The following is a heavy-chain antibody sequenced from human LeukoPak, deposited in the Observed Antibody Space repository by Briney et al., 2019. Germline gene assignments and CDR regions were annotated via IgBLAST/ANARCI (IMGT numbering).Heavy chain of an antibody. D-gene: IGHD3-10*01. CDR1: GGTFSSYA. V-gene: IGHV1-69*01. CDR2: IIPIFGTA. Sequence: ASVKVSCKASGGTFSSYAISWVRQAPGQGLEWMGGIIPIFGTANYAQKFQGRVTITADESTSTAYMELSSLRPEDTAVYYCARPDPSMVRGGQSYYYYGMDVWGKGTTVTVSS. CDR3: ARPDPSMVRGGQSYYYYGMDV. J-gene: IGHJ6*04.